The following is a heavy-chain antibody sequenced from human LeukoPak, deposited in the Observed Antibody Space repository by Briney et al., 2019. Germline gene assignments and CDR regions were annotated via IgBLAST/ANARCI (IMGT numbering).Heavy chain of an antibody. CDR3: ARRYCSGGSCYSERGAFDI. D-gene: IGHD2-15*01. V-gene: IGHV3-7*01. J-gene: IGHJ3*02. CDR1: GFTFSSYW. CDR2: IKQDGSEK. Sequence: GSLRLSCAASGFTFSSYWMSWVRQAPGKGLEWVANIKQDGSEKCYVDSVKGRFIISRDNAKNSLYLQMNSLRAEDTAVYYCARRYCSGGSCYSERGAFDIWGQGTMVTVSS.